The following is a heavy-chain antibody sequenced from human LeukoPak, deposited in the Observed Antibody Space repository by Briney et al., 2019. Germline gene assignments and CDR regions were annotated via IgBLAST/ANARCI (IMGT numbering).Heavy chain of an antibody. J-gene: IGHJ4*02. Sequence: SGRSLRLSCAASGFTFSSYAMHWVRQAPGKGLEWVAVISYDGSNKYYADSVKGRFTISRDNSKNTLYLQMNSLRAEDTAVYYCARGGDYAPGDYWGQGTLVTVSS. V-gene: IGHV3-30*01. D-gene: IGHD4-17*01. CDR3: ARGGDYAPGDY. CDR1: GFTFSSYA. CDR2: ISYDGSNK.